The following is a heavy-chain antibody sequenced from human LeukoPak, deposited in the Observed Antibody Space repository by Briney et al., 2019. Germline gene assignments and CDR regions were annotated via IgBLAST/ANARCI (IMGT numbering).Heavy chain of an antibody. CDR2: ISGGNDNT. Sequence: GGSLRLSCAASGFTFRSYDMNWVRQAPEKGLEWVSFISGGNDNTYYADSVKGRFTISRDNSKNTLYLQMNSLRAEDTALYHCVKGGWLDNRGQGTLVTVSS. CDR1: GFTFRSYD. J-gene: IGHJ5*02. V-gene: IGHV3-23*01. CDR3: VKGGWLDN.